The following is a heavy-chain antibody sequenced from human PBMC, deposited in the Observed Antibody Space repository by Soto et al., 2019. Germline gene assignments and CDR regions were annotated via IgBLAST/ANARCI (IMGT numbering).Heavy chain of an antibody. Sequence: QVQLVQSGAEVKKPGSSERVSGKASGTIFTSYTISWVRQAPGQGLAWMGRIIPILCETNYAKKFQGRVTLTADKYTTTTYMELNSLRLEDTALYYCARGLGGRMDDWGQGTTVTVSS. CDR2: IIPILCET. CDR1: GTIFTSYT. CDR3: ARGLGGRMDD. J-gene: IGHJ6*02. D-gene: IGHD3-16*01. V-gene: IGHV1-69*08.